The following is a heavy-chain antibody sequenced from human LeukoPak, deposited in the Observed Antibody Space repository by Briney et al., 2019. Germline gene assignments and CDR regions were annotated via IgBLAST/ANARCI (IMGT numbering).Heavy chain of an antibody. CDR2: ISGSGGST. Sequence: GGSLRLSCVASGFNFSSAWMNWVRQAPGKGLEWVSAISGSGGSTYYADSVKGRFTISRDNSKNTLYLQMNSLRAEDTAVYYCAKVSEVGATFDYWGQGTLVTVSS. D-gene: IGHD1-26*01. CDR3: AKVSEVGATFDY. V-gene: IGHV3-23*01. CDR1: GFNFSSAW. J-gene: IGHJ4*02.